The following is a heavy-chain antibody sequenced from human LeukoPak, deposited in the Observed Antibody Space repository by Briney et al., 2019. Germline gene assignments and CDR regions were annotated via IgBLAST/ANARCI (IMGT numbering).Heavy chain of an antibody. CDR2: CGPSGETR. Sequence: GGSLRLSCEGSGFMFGKHGLIWVRQPPGKGLDWLSFCGPSGETRLYADSVKGRFTVSRDNAKNTLYLQMSSLRVEDTAVYYCVRMAAGPRWGQGTLVTVSS. J-gene: IGHJ4*02. CDR3: VRMAAGPR. D-gene: IGHD5-24*01. CDR1: GFMFGKHG. V-gene: IGHV3-48*04.